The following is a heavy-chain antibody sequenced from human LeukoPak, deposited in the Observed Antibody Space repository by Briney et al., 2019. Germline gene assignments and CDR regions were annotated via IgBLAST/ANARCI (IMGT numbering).Heavy chain of an antibody. CDR2: IYWGDDK. V-gene: IGHV2-5*02. J-gene: IGHJ6*03. CDR1: GFALSTSRVG. CDR3: AHANYYSYFIDV. Sequence: KLSGPTLLKPTQTLTLTGTFSGFALSTSRVGVGWIRQPPVKALQWLTFIYWGDDKYYSPFLKSRLTITTDTSRAQVLLSTRNMDPVDTATYFRAHANYYSYFIDVWGKGTTVTVS.